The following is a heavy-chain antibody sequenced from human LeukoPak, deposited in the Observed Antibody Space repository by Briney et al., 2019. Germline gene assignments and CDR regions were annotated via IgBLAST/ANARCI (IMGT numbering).Heavy chain of an antibody. J-gene: IGHJ4*02. D-gene: IGHD5-12*01. Sequence: PSETLSLTCTVSGGSISSYYWSWIRQPPGKGLEWIGYISYSGSTNYNPSLTSRVTISVDTSKNQFSLKLSSVTAADTAVYYCARHAENGYDRFDYWGQGTLVTVSS. CDR2: ISYSGST. CDR3: ARHAENGYDRFDY. V-gene: IGHV4-59*08. CDR1: GGSISSYY.